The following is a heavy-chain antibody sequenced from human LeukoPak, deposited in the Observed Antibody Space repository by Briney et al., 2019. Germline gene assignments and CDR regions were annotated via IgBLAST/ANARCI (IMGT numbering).Heavy chain of an antibody. CDR1: GFTFSSYA. Sequence: HPGGSLRLSCAASGFTFSSYAMHWVRQAPGKGLEWVAVISYDGSNKYYADSVKGRFTISRDNSKNTLYLQMNSLRAEDTAVYYCARDYAGSYYYYMDVWGKGTTVTVSS. J-gene: IGHJ6*03. D-gene: IGHD4-23*01. CDR2: ISYDGSNK. V-gene: IGHV3-30*04. CDR3: ARDYAGSYYYYMDV.